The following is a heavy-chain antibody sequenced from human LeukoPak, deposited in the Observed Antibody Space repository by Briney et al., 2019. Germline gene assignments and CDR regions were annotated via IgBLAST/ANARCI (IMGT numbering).Heavy chain of an antibody. CDR1: GFTFSSYG. D-gene: IGHD4-17*01. J-gene: IGHJ3*02. Sequence: GGSLRLSCAAPGFTFSSYGMHWVRQAPGKGLEWVAFIRYDGSNKYYADSVKGRFTISRDNSKNTLYLQMNSLRAEDTAVYYCAKDMTTVTKIDDIWGQGTMVTVSS. CDR3: AKDMTTVTKIDDI. V-gene: IGHV3-30*02. CDR2: IRYDGSNK.